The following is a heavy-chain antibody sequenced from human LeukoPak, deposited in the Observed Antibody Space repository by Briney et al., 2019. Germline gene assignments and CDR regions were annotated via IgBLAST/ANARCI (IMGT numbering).Heavy chain of an antibody. Sequence: GESLKISCKGFGYSFTSYWIGWVRQKPGKGLEWMGIIYPGDSDTTYSPSFQGQVTISADKSISTAYLPWSSLKASDTAMYYCARLADYYGSGTYNRYFDYWGQGTLVTVSS. J-gene: IGHJ4*02. V-gene: IGHV5-51*01. CDR3: ARLADYYGSGTYNRYFDY. D-gene: IGHD3-10*01. CDR2: IYPGDSDT. CDR1: GYSFTSYW.